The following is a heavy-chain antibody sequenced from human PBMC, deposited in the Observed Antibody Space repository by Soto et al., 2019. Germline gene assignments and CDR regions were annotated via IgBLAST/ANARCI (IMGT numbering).Heavy chain of an antibody. Sequence: GGSLRFSCAASGFTFSSYAMSWVRQAPGKGLEWVSAISGSGGSTYYADSVKGRFTISRDNSKNTLYLQMNSLRAEDTAVYYCARGGCSGGSCYVGVGYYYYMDVWGKGTTVTVSS. J-gene: IGHJ6*03. CDR1: GFTFSSYA. V-gene: IGHV3-23*01. CDR2: ISGSGGST. CDR3: ARGGCSGGSCYVGVGYYYYMDV. D-gene: IGHD2-15*01.